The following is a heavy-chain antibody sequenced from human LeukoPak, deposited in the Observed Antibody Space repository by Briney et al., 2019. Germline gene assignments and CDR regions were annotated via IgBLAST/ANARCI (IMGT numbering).Heavy chain of an antibody. Sequence: GGSLRLSCVASGFTFHDYGIHWVRQAPGKGLEWVSGISWNSRSIGYADSVKGRFTFSRDNAKNSLYLQMNSPRVEDTAFYYCAKDSSSGYYRHLDYWGQGIQVTVSS. J-gene: IGHJ4*02. V-gene: IGHV3-9*01. CDR1: GFTFHDYG. CDR3: AKDSSSGYYRHLDY. D-gene: IGHD3-22*01. CDR2: ISWNSRSI.